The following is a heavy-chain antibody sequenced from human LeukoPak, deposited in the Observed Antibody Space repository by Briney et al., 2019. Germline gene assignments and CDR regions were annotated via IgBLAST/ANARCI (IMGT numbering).Heavy chain of an antibody. CDR2: INPSGGST. V-gene: IGHV1-46*01. Sequence: ASVKVSCKASGYTFTSYYMHWVRQAPGQGLEWTGIINPSGGSTSYAQKFQGRVTMTRDTSTSTVYMELSSLRSEDTAVYYCARGSPTIFGVVYWFDPWGQGTLVTVSS. CDR1: GYTFTSYY. CDR3: ARGSPTIFGVVYWFDP. J-gene: IGHJ5*02. D-gene: IGHD3-3*01.